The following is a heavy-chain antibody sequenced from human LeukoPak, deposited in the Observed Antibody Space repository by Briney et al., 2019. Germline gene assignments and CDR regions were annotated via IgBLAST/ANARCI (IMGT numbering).Heavy chain of an antibody. Sequence: ASVKVSCKASGYTFTSYAMHWVRQAPGQRLEWMGWINAGIGNTKYSQKFQGRVTITRDTSASTAYMELSSLRSEDTAVYYCATGGSGSYVPDYWGQGTLVTVSS. V-gene: IGHV1-3*01. CDR1: GYTFTSYA. CDR2: INAGIGNT. CDR3: ATGGSGSYVPDY. J-gene: IGHJ4*02. D-gene: IGHD1-26*01.